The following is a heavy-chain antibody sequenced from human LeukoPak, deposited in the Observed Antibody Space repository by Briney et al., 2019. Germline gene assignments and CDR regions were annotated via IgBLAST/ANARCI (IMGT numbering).Heavy chain of an antibody. V-gene: IGHV3-30*02. J-gene: IGHJ4*02. CDR3: AKDAGGNAAYYFDY. CDR1: GFTFSSYG. Sequence: GGSLRLSCAASGFTFSSYGIHWVRQAPGEGLEWVAFIRYDGSNKYYADSVKGRFTISRDNSKNSLYLQMNSLRAEDTAVYYCAKDAGGNAAYYFDYWGQGTLVTVSS. CDR2: IRYDGSNK. D-gene: IGHD4-23*01.